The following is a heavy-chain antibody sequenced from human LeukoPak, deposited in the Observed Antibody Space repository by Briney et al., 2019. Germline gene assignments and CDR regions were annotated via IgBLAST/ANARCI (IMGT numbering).Heavy chain of an antibody. V-gene: IGHV3-53*01. CDR1: GFTVSSNY. CDR3: ARGSAGAFDI. CDR2: LNSGGST. Sequence: PGGSLRLSCAASGFTVSSNYMSWVPQAPGKGLEWVSVLNSGGSTYYADSVKGRFTISRDNSKNTLYLQMNSLRAEDTAVYHCARGSAGAFDIWGQGTMVTVSS. J-gene: IGHJ3*02.